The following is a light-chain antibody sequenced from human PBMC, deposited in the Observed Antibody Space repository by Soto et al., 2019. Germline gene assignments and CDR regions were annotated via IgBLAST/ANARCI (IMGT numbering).Light chain of an antibody. CDR3: QQRGNWPPTWT. V-gene: IGKV3-11*01. CDR2: DAS. Sequence: EIVFTQSPATLSLSPGERDTLSCRASQSIGYYLAWYQEKPGQAPRLLIYDASIRATGIPARFSGSWSGTDSTLTINGLEPEDSAVYYCQQRGNWPPTWTVGQGTKVDIK. CDR1: QSIGYY. J-gene: IGKJ1*01.